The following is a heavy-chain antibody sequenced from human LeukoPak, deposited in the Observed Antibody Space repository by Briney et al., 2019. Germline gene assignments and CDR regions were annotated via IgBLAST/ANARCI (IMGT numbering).Heavy chain of an antibody. CDR1: GFTFSSYG. D-gene: IGHD1-26*01. CDR3: AKVRATSFFA. V-gene: IGHV3-23*01. J-gene: IGHJ4*02. Sequence: PGRSLRLSCAASGFTFSSYGMSWVRQAPGKGLEWVSAISGSGGSTYYADSVKGRFTVSRDNSRNTPYLQMNSLRAEDTAVYYCAKVRATSFFAWGQGTLVTVSS. CDR2: ISGSGGST.